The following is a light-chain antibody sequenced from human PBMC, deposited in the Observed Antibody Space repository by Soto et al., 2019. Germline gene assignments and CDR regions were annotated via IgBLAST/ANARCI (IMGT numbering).Light chain of an antibody. CDR3: QQGYSSPWT. CDR2: AAS. CDR1: QSISSS. Sequence: DIQMTQSPSSLSASIGDRIIITCRASQSISSSLHWYQQKPEKAPKLLISAASSLQSGVPSRFSGSGSGTEFTLTISSLQAEDFATYYCQQGYSSPWTFGHGTKVDIK. J-gene: IGKJ1*01. V-gene: IGKV1-39*01.